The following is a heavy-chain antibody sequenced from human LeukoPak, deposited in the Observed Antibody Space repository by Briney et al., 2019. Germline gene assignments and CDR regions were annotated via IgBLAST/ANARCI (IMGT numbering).Heavy chain of an antibody. Sequence: SETLSLTCTVSGGSISSGSYYWSWIRQPAGKGLEWIGRIYTSGSTNYNPSLKSRVTISVDTPKNQFSLKLSSVTAADTAVYYCARGAHDSSGYYYEFVFYFDYWGQGTLVTVSS. CDR1: GGSISSGSYY. V-gene: IGHV4-61*02. CDR3: ARGAHDSSGYYYEFVFYFDY. D-gene: IGHD3-22*01. CDR2: IYTSGST. J-gene: IGHJ4*02.